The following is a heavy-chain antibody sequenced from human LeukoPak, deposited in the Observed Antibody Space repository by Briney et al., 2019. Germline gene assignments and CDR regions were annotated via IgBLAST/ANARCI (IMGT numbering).Heavy chain of an antibody. Sequence: GGSLRLSCAASGFTFSSYTMNWVRQAPGKGLEWISYISSSSGTIYYADSVKGRFTISRDNAKNSLYLQMNSLRAEDTAVYYCARDFAVAGLDYWGQGTLVTVSS. J-gene: IGHJ4*02. CDR1: GFTFSSYT. V-gene: IGHV3-48*01. D-gene: IGHD6-19*01. CDR2: ISSSSGTI. CDR3: ARDFAVAGLDY.